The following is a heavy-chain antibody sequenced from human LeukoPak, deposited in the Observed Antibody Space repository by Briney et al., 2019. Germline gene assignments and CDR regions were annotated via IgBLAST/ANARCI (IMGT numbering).Heavy chain of an antibody. D-gene: IGHD7-27*01. J-gene: IGHJ4*02. V-gene: IGHV3-23*01. CDR3: AKGQTWASVYFDS. CDR1: GFTFSSSA. Sequence: PGGSLRLSCAASGFTFSSSALSWVRQAPGKGLEWVSTINNSGGRTYYADSVKGRFTISRDNSKNTLFLLMNSLRAEDTAVYYCAKGQTWASVYFDSWGQGTLVTVSS. CDR2: INNSGGRT.